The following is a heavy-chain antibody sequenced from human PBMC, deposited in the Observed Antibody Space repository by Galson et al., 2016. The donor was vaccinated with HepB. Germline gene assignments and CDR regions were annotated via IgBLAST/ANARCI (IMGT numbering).Heavy chain of an antibody. Sequence: SLRLSCAAFGFTFNKYAMHWVRQAPGKGLDSVSAISSSGDTTYYIDSVTGRFSISIDKSKNKLYLHMSNLRAEDTALYYCVKSYYYDSSGYQPYFDSWGQGTLVTVSS. CDR1: GFTFNKYA. V-gene: IGHV3-64D*09. J-gene: IGHJ4*02. CDR3: VKSYYYDSSGYQPYFDS. D-gene: IGHD3-22*01. CDR2: ISSSGDTT.